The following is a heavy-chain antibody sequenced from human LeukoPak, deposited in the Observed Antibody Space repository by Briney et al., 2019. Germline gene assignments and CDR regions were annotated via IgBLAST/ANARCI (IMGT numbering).Heavy chain of an antibody. Sequence: ASVKVSCKASGYTFISHGLTWVRQAPGQGLEWMGWISAYNGNTIYAQTLQDRLTMTTDTSTSTAYMELRSLRSDDTAVYYCARGRLRYLDWTRAYSDYWGQGTLVTVSS. V-gene: IGHV1-18*01. CDR3: ARGRLRYLDWTRAYSDY. J-gene: IGHJ4*02. D-gene: IGHD3-9*01. CDR2: ISAYNGNT. CDR1: GYTFISHG.